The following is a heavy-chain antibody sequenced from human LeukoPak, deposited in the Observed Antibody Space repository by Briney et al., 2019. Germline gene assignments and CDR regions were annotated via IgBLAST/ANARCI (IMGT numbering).Heavy chain of an antibody. CDR3: ARHSRYSYGYDPYDY. Sequence: SETLSLTCTVSGGSISSYYWSWIRQPPGKGLEWIGYIYYSGSTNYNPSLKSRVTISVDTSKNQFSLKLSSVTAADTAVYYCARHSRYSYGYDPYDYWGQGTLVTVSS. D-gene: IGHD5-18*01. V-gene: IGHV4-59*08. CDR2: IYYSGST. CDR1: GGSISSYY. J-gene: IGHJ4*02.